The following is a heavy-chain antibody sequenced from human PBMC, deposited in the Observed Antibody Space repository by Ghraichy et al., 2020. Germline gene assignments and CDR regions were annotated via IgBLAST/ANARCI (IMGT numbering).Heavy chain of an antibody. CDR1: GGTFSSYA. V-gene: IGHV1-69*10. D-gene: IGHD6-19*01. J-gene: IGHJ6*02. CDR3: ARRGKAVANTGYYYYGMDV. CDR2: IIPMFGIT. Sequence: SVKVSCKASGGTFSSYAISWVRQAPGQELEWMGGIIPMFGITKYAQKFQGRATITADKSTSTAYMELSSLRSEDTAVYYCARRGKAVANTGYYYYGMDVWGQGTTVTVSS.